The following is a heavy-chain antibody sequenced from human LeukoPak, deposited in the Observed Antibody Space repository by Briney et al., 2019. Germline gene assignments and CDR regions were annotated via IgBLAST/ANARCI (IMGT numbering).Heavy chain of an antibody. D-gene: IGHD3-10*01. J-gene: IGHJ3*02. CDR2: IYYSGST. V-gene: IGHV4-59*01. CDR3: ARWGESSALRVHAFDI. CDR1: GGSISSYY. Sequence: SETLSLTCTVSGGSISSYYWSWIRQPPGKGLEWIGYIYYSGSTNYNPSLKSRVTISVDTSKNQFSLKLSSVTAADTAVYYCARWGESSALRVHAFDIWGQGTMVTVSS.